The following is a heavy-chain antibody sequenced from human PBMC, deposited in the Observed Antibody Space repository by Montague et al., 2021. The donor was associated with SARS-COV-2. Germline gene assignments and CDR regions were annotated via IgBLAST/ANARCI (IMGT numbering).Heavy chain of an antibody. CDR3: PRVGGGTTRYFDN. V-gene: IGHV4-61*02. J-gene: IGHJ4*02. Sequence: TLSLTCTVSCGSMSRNSDYWSWSPHPTWRELDWMYRVYSRGSTKYNPSLNSRVTILVDTSKNQFSLHLRSVTAADTAVYYCPRVGGGTTRYFDNWGQGTLVTVSS. CDR2: VYSRGST. D-gene: IGHD1-1*01. CDR1: CGSMSRNSDY.